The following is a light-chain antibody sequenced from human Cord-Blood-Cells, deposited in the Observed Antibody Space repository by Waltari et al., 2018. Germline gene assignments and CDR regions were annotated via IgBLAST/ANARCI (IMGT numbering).Light chain of an antibody. CDR2: EGS. CDR3: CSYAGSSTLV. V-gene: IGLV2-23*01. CDR1: SSDVGCYHL. Sequence: QSPLTHSASVSGSPAQSLPIPCTGHSSDVGCYHLLPWYQQHPGKAPTLMIYEGSKRPSGVSNRFSGSKSGNTASLTISGLQAEDEADYYCCSYAGSSTLVFGGGTKLTVL. J-gene: IGLJ2*01.